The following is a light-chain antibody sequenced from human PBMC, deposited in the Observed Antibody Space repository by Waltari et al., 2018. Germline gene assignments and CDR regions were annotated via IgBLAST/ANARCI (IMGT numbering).Light chain of an antibody. CDR2: NGF. Sequence: DVVMTQSPLSLAVTLGQPASISCRSSQSLVHSTGNTHLKWYLQRPGQSPRRLIYNGFTRDSGVPDRCSGSGSGTDFTLMISRVEAEDVGVYYCMQSTHWPLTFGGGTKVEIK. V-gene: IGKV2-30*02. J-gene: IGKJ4*01. CDR3: MQSTHWPLT. CDR1: QSLVHSTGNTH.